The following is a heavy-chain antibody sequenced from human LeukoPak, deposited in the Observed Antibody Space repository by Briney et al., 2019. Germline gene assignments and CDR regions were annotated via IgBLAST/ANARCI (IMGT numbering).Heavy chain of an antibody. V-gene: IGHV1-2*02. CDR1: GYTFTGYY. D-gene: IGHD6-13*01. CDR2: INPNSGGT. J-gene: IGHJ3*02. CDR3: ARDLSYSSSWYDDAFDI. Sequence: GASVKVSCKASGYTFTGYYMHWVRQAPGQGLEWMGWINPNSGGTNYAQKFQGRVTMTRDTSISPAYMELSRLRSDDTAVYYCARDLSYSSSWYDDAFDIWGQGTMVTVSS.